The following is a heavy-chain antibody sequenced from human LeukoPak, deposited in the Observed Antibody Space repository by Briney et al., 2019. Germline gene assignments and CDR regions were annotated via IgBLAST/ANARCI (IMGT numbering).Heavy chain of an antibody. D-gene: IGHD2-15*01. CDR1: GYSFSSYW. V-gene: IGHV5-51*01. CDR2: IYPGDSDT. CDR3: ARQHLGYCSGGNCYSDY. J-gene: IGHJ4*02. Sequence: GESLKISCKGSGYSFSSYWIGWVRQMPGKGLEWVGIIYPGDSDTRYSPSFQGQVTISADKSISTAYLQWSSLKASDTAMYYCARQHLGYCSGGNCYSDYWGQGTLVTVSS.